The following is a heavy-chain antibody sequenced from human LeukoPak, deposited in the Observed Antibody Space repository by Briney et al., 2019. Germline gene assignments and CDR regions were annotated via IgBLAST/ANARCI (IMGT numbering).Heavy chain of an antibody. J-gene: IGHJ5*02. CDR1: GFTFSSYA. CDR3: AKGITIFGVALKDWFDP. Sequence: GGSLRLSCAASGFTFSSYAMHWVRQAPGKGLEWVSAISGSGGSTYYADSVKGRFTISRDNSKSTLYLQMNSLRAEDTAVYYCAKGITIFGVALKDWFDPWGQGTLVTVSS. D-gene: IGHD3-3*01. V-gene: IGHV3-23*01. CDR2: ISGSGGST.